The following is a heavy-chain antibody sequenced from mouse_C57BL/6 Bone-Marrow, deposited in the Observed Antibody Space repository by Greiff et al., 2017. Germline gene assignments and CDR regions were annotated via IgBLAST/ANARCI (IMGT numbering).Heavy chain of an antibody. CDR3: ARFRAQATPDY. Sequence: QVQLQQPGAELVRPGSSVKLSCKASGYTFTSYWMHWVKQRPIQGLEWIGNIDPSDSETHYNQKFKDKATLTVDKSSSTAYMQLSSLTSEDSAVYYCARFRAQATPDYWGQGTTLTVSS. CDR2: IDPSDSET. V-gene: IGHV1-52*01. J-gene: IGHJ2*01. CDR1: GYTFTSYW. D-gene: IGHD3-2*02.